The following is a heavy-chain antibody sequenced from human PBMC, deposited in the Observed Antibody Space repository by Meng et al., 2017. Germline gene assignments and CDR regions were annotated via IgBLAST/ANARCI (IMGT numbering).Heavy chain of an antibody. D-gene: IGHD3-10*01. CDR1: GGSFSRDY. CDR2: INHSGST. V-gene: IGHV4-34*01. Sequence: ERVCAGLFRPSETRAPACAVCGGSFSRDYWRWIPQPPGKGLEWIGEINHSGSTNYNPSLKSRVTISVDTSKNQFSLKLSSVTAADTAVYYCARGRWRGNRFDPWGQGTLVTVSS. J-gene: IGHJ5*02. CDR3: ARGRWRGNRFDP.